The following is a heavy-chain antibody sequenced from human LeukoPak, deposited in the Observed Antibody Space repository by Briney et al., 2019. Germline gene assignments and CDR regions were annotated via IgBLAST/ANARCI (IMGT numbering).Heavy chain of an antibody. V-gene: IGHV3-21*01. Sequence: GGGLRLCFSASVFTFSSYSMNWVRQAPGKGLEWVSSIRSSSSYIYYADAVKRRFTSSIDNAKTSLYLQMNSLRAEDTAVYYCARDRGIGSSSWYPLDYWGQGTLVTVSS. CDR3: ARDRGIGSSSWYPLDY. D-gene: IGHD6-13*01. J-gene: IGHJ4*02. CDR1: VFTFSSYS. CDR2: IRSSSSYI.